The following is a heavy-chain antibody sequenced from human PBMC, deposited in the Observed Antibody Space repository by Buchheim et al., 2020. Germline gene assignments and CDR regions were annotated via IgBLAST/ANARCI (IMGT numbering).Heavy chain of an antibody. Sequence: QVQLQESGPGLVKPSQTLSLSCIVSGGSINRGDYYWSWIRQPSGKGLEWIGNMYSTGDTHYNPSLKRRVTISADTSKNQFFLKLRSVTVADTAVYYCAREGLDVDVVVTAINGYRFDCWGQGTL. CDR2: MYSTGDT. V-gene: IGHV4-30-4*01. CDR1: GGSINRGDYY. J-gene: IGHJ4*02. CDR3: AREGLDVDVVVTAINGYRFDC. D-gene: IGHD2-21*02.